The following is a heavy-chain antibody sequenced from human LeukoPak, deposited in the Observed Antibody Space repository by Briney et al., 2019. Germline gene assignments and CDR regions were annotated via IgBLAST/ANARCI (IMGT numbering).Heavy chain of an antibody. J-gene: IGHJ4*02. CDR1: GGSISSGGYY. Sequence: SETLSLTCTVSGGSISSGGYYWSWIRQHPGKGLEWIGYIYYSGSTKYNPSLKSRVTISVDTSKNQFSLKLRSVTVADTAMYYCARGLPGTATPGDYWGQGTLVTVSS. CDR2: IYYSGST. D-gene: IGHD2-2*02. CDR3: ARGLPGTATPGDY. V-gene: IGHV4-61*08.